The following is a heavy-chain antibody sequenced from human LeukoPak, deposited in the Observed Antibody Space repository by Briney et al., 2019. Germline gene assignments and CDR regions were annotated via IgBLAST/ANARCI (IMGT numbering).Heavy chain of an antibody. CDR1: GYTFSGYF. CDR2: ITPNSGGT. V-gene: IGHV1-2*02. J-gene: IGHJ5*02. CDR3: AIPLKSGNYGRFDP. D-gene: IGHD1-26*01. Sequence: ASVNVSCKASGYTFSGYFLHGVRQACGQGLEWMGWITPNSGGTNYAQKFQGRVAMTRDTSSNTAYMELSSLTSDDTAVYYCAIPLKSGNYGRFDPWGQGTLVTVSS.